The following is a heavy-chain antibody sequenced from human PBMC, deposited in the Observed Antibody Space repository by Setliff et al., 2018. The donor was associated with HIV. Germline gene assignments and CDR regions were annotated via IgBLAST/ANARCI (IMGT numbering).Heavy chain of an antibody. CDR2: VNLPKTL. D-gene: IGHD3-9*01. J-gene: IGHJ4*02. CDR1: GGSLNAYS. Sequence: PSETLSLTCAVYGGSLNAYSWNWIRQSPGKGVERIGEVNLPKTLNYNPSLESRITISVDTSKKKFSLDLSSVTAASTAVYFCARAIVKTGYHTKSRVFDYWGQGTLVTVSS. CDR3: ARAIVKTGYHTKSRVFDY. V-gene: IGHV4-34*01.